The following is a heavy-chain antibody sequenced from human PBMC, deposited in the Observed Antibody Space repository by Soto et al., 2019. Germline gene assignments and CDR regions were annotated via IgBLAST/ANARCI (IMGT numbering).Heavy chain of an antibody. Sequence: ASVKVSCKASGYSFTGDSIHWVRQAPGQGLEWMGWVNGNSGGTRYSQKFQGRVTMTRDTSISTAYMELSRLTSDDTAVFYCARGRWGTGDYGGLTDYWGQGTLVTVSS. CDR1: GYSFTGDS. CDR2: VNGNSGGT. D-gene: IGHD4-17*01. J-gene: IGHJ4*02. V-gene: IGHV1-2*02. CDR3: ARGRWGTGDYGGLTDY.